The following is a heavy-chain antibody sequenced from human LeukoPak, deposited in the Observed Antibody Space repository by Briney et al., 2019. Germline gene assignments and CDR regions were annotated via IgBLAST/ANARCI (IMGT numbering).Heavy chain of an antibody. D-gene: IGHD3-10*02. J-gene: IGHJ6*04. CDR3: AGLGITMIGGV. Sequence: AGGSLRLSCAASGFTFSSYEMNWVRQAPGKWLEWVSYISSSGSTIYYADSVKGRFTISRDNAKNSLYLQMNSLRAEDTAVYYCAGLGITMIGGVWGKGTTVTISS. CDR1: GFTFSSYE. V-gene: IGHV3-48*03. CDR2: ISSSGSTI.